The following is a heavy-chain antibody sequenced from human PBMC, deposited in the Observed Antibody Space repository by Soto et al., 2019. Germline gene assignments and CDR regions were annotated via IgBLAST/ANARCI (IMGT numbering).Heavy chain of an antibody. Sequence: SETLSLTCTVSGGSISSGGYYWSWIRQQPGKGLEWIGYIYYSGSTYYNPSLKSRVTISVDTSKNQFSLKLSSVTAADTAVYYCARGYSSSSQGAFDIWGQGTMVTVSS. D-gene: IGHD6-13*01. CDR1: GGSISSGGYY. V-gene: IGHV4-31*03. J-gene: IGHJ3*02. CDR3: ARGYSSSSQGAFDI. CDR2: IYYSGST.